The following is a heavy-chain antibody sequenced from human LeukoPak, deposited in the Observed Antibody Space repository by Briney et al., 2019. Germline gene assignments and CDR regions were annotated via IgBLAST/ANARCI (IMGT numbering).Heavy chain of an antibody. V-gene: IGHV3-7*03. J-gene: IGHJ4*02. Sequence: GGSLRLSCAASGFPFSSYWMSWVRQAPGKALEWVANIKQDGSEKYYVGSVKGRFTISRDNAKNSLYLQMNSLRAEDTAVYFCARGQTTVTNWGQGTLVTVSS. CDR1: GFPFSSYW. D-gene: IGHD4-17*01. CDR3: ARGQTTVTN. CDR2: IKQDGSEK.